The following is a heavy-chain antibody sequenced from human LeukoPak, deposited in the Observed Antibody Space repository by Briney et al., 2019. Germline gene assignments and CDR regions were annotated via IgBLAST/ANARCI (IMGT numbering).Heavy chain of an antibody. CDR3: ARVLDSSGSYAFDI. Sequence: GGSLRLSCAASGFTFSDCYMSWIRQAPGKGLEWVSYISSSGSTIYYADSVKGRFTISRDNAKNSLYLQMNSLRAEDTAVYYCARVLDSSGSYAFDIWGQGTMVTVSS. V-gene: IGHV3-11*01. D-gene: IGHD6-19*01. CDR2: ISSSGSTI. J-gene: IGHJ3*02. CDR1: GFTFSDCY.